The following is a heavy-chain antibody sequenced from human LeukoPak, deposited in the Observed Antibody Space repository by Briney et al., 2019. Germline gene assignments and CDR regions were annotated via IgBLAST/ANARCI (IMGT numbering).Heavy chain of an antibody. Sequence: VASVKVSCKASGYTFTSYYMHWVRQTPGQGLEWMGIINPSGGSTSYAQKFQGRVTMTRDTSTSTVYMELSSLRSEDTAVYYCARDLATAALIDPWGQGILVTVSS. J-gene: IGHJ5*02. CDR2: INPSGGST. CDR3: ARDLATAALIDP. V-gene: IGHV1-46*01. CDR1: GYTFTSYY. D-gene: IGHD1-26*01.